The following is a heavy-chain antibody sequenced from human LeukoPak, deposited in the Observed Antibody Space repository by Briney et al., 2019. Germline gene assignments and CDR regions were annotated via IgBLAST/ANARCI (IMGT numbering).Heavy chain of an antibody. CDR3: ASGDTIFGVNY. J-gene: IGHJ4*02. D-gene: IGHD3-3*01. CDR1: GGSISSGDYY. V-gene: IGHV4-30-4*08. Sequence: SETLSLTRTVSGGSISSGDYYWSWIRQPPGKGLEWIGYIYYSGITYYNLSLRSRFTISVDTSKNQFSLKLSSVTAADTAVYYCASGDTIFGVNYWGQGTLVTVSS. CDR2: IYYSGIT.